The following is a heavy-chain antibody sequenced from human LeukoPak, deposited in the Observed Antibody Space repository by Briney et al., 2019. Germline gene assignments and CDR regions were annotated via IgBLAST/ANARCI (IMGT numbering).Heavy chain of an antibody. CDR1: GFIFSNYG. CDR3: ARDPGYGQYMDC. J-gene: IGHJ4*02. CDR2: ISYDGSYK. D-gene: IGHD4-17*01. V-gene: IGHV3-30*03. Sequence: GRSLRLSCAASGFIFSNYGMHWARQAPGKGLEWVAIISYDGSYKYYTDSVKGRVTISRDNSKDTLYLEMNSLTAEDTAVYFCARDPGYGQYMDCWGQGTLVTVSS.